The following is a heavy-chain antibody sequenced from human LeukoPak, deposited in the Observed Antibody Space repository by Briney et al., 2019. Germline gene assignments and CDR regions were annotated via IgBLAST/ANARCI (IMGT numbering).Heavy chain of an antibody. Sequence: GGSLRLSCAASGFTFSSYEMNWVRQAPGKGLEWVSYISSSGSTIYYADSVKGRFTISRDNAKDSLYLQMNSLRAEDTAVYYCARTYTLGIVVVITSYFDYWGQGTLVTVSS. V-gene: IGHV3-48*03. CDR1: GFTFSSYE. CDR3: ARTYTLGIVVVITSYFDY. D-gene: IGHD3-22*01. J-gene: IGHJ4*02. CDR2: ISSSGSTI.